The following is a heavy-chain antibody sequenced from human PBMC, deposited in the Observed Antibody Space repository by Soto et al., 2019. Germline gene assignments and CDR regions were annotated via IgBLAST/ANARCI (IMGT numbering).Heavy chain of an antibody. V-gene: IGHV4-30-2*01. D-gene: IGHD3-10*01. CDR3: ARLGPSGSESYSFRYNWFDA. CDR1: GGSISSGGYS. Sequence: TSETLSLTCAVSGGSISSGGYSWSWIRQPPGKGLEWIGYIYHSGSTYYNPSLKSRVTISVDRSKNQFSLKLSSVTAADTAMYYCARLGPSGSESYSFRYNWFDAWGQGTLVTVSS. J-gene: IGHJ5*02. CDR2: IYHSGST.